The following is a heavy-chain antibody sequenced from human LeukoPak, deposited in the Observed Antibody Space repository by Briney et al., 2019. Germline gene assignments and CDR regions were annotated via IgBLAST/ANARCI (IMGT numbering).Heavy chain of an antibody. V-gene: IGHV3-48*01. CDR3: ARDDRDGYNWDAFDI. CDR1: GFTFSSYS. D-gene: IGHD5-24*01. J-gene: IGHJ3*02. Sequence: GGSLRLSCAASGFTFSSYSMNWVRQAPGKGLEGVSYISSSSSTIYYADSVKGRFTISRDNAKNSLYLQMNSLRAEDTAVYYCARDDRDGYNWDAFDIWGQGTMVTVSS. CDR2: ISSSSSTI.